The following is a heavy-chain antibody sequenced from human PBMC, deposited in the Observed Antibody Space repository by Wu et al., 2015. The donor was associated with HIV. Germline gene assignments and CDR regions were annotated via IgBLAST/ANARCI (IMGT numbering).Heavy chain of an antibody. CDR3: ARGRTVTYYDILTGSNFDY. Sequence: QVQLVQSGAEVKKPGSSVKVSCKASGGTFSSYAISWVRQAPGQGLEWMGGIIPIFGTANYAQKFQGRVTITTDESTSTAYMELSSLRSEDTAVYYCARGRTVTYYDILTGSNFDYWGQGTLVTVSS. J-gene: IGHJ4*02. V-gene: IGHV1-69*05. D-gene: IGHD3-9*01. CDR1: GGTFSSYA. CDR2: IIPIFGTA.